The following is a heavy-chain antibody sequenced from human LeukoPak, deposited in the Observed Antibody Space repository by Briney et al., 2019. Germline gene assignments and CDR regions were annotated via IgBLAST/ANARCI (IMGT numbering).Heavy chain of an antibody. CDR3: AKDSPFLAAAGIVMPLDVFDY. Sequence: SETLSLTCTVSGGSISGYYWSWIRQPPGKGLEWIGYIYNSGSTNYNPSLESRVTISLDTSKNQFSLNLSSVTAADTAVYYCAKDSPFLAAAGIVMPLDVFDYWGQGTLVTVSS. D-gene: IGHD6-13*01. CDR2: IYNSGST. CDR1: GGSISGYY. V-gene: IGHV4-4*08. J-gene: IGHJ4*02.